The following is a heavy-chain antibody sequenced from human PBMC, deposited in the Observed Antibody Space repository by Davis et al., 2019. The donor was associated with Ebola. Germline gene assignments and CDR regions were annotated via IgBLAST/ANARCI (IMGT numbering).Heavy chain of an antibody. CDR1: GYTFTSYD. CDR2: MNPNSGNT. J-gene: IGHJ6*03. D-gene: IGHD3-10*01. Sequence: ASVKVSCKASGYTFTSYDMNWVRQATGQGLEWMGWMNPNSGNTGYAQKFQGRVTITADESTSTAYMELSSLRSEDTAVYYCARDHPEGSGGYLYYYYYMDVWGKGTTVTVSS. V-gene: IGHV1-8*01. CDR3: ARDHPEGSGGYLYYYYYMDV.